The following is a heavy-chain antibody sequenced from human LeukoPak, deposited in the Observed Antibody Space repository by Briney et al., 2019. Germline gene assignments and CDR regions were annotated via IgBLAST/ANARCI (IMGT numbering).Heavy chain of an antibody. CDR3: ARGFTIFGDFDY. V-gene: IGHV1-2*06. D-gene: IGHD3-3*01. CDR2: INPNSGGT. Sequence: ASVKVSCKASGYTFTGYYMHWVRPAPGQGLEWMGLINPNSGGTNYAQKFQGRVTMTKDTSISTAYMELSRMRSDDTAVYCCARGFTIFGDFDYWGQGTLVTVSS. J-gene: IGHJ4*02. CDR1: GYTFTGYY.